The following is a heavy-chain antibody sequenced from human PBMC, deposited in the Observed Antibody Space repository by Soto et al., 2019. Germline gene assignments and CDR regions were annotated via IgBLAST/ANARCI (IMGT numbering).Heavy chain of an antibody. CDR3: AREGYSSGYYYYYGMDV. Sequence: PSENLFLTNTVSGVSITSHHWSCIRQPPGKGLEWIGYIYYSGSTDYNPSLKSRVTISVDMSKNQFSLELSSVTAADTAVYYCAREGYSSGYYYYYGMDVWGQGTTVT. CDR1: GVSITSHH. CDR2: IYYSGST. V-gene: IGHV4-59*11. J-gene: IGHJ6*02. D-gene: IGHD3-22*01.